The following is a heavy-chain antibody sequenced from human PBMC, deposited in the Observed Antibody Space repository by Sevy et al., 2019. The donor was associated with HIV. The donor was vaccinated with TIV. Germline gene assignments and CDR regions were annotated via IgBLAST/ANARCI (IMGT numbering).Heavy chain of an antibody. Sequence: GGSLRLSCEASGFNFRSYWMSWVRQAPGKGLEWVASIYQDGTEKHYGDSLKGRFTISRDNAKNSLYLQVNSLAGEDTAVYYCAREGSYGDDNYHYYYGIDVWGQGTTVTVSS. CDR2: IYQDGTEK. CDR3: AREGSYGDDNYHYYYGIDV. V-gene: IGHV3-7*01. J-gene: IGHJ6*02. CDR1: GFNFRSYW. D-gene: IGHD4-17*01.